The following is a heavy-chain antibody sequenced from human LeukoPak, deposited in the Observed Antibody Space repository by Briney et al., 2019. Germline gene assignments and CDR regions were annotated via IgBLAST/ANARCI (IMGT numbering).Heavy chain of an antibody. J-gene: IGHJ6*02. D-gene: IGHD6-19*01. CDR1: GGTFSSYA. CDR2: IIPILGIA. V-gene: IGHV1-69*04. Sequence: GASVKVSCKASGGTFSSYAISWVRQAPGQGLEWMGRIIPILGIANYAQKFQGRVTITADKSTSTAYMELSSLRAEDTAVYYCAKIQSGYSSGWVYYYYGMDVWGQGTTVTVSS. CDR3: AKIQSGYSSGWVYYYYGMDV.